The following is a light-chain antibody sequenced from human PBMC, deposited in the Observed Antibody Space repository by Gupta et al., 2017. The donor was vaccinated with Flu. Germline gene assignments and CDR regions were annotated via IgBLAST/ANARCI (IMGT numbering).Light chain of an antibody. Sequence: SSVSASVGGRGAITCRASQGSSSWLAWYQQKPGKAPKLLIYAASSLQSGVPSRFSSSGCGTDFTLTISSRQPEDFAAYYCQQANSFPPVTFGGGTKVEIK. J-gene: IGKJ4*01. CDR3: QQANSFPPVT. CDR1: QGSSSW. CDR2: AAS. V-gene: IGKV1-12*01.